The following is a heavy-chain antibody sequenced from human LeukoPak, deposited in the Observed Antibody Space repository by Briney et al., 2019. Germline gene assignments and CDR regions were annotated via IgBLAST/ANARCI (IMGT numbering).Heavy chain of an antibody. CDR3: ARAYGDILTGYPYFDY. CDR2: IYYSGST. J-gene: IGHJ4*02. D-gene: IGHD3-9*01. Sequence: SETLSLTCAVSGVSINNDGYSWSWIRQPPGKGLEWIGYIYYSGSTNYNPSLKSRVTISVDTSKNQFSLKLSSVTAADTAVYYCARAYGDILTGYPYFDYWGQGTLVTVSS. CDR1: GVSINNDGYS. V-gene: IGHV4-61*08.